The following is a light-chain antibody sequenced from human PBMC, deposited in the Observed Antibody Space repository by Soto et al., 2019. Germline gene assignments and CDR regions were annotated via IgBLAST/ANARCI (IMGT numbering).Light chain of an antibody. CDR2: DAS. Sequence: DIRVTQSPPTLSASVVDRVTITCQASQTITTWMAWYQQKPGKAPKLLVYDASTLQSGVASRFSGSGSGTEFTLIISSVQPDDFATYYCQQYKSYPLTFGGGTKVDI. CDR3: QQYKSYPLT. J-gene: IGKJ4*01. CDR1: QTITTW. V-gene: IGKV1-5*01.